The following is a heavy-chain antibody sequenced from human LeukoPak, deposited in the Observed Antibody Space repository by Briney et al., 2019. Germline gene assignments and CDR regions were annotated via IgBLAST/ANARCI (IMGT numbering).Heavy chain of an antibody. CDR1: GFTFSNYS. Sequence: GGSLRLSCAASGFTFSNYSMNWARQAPGKGLEWVASINHNGNVNYYVDSVKGRFTISRDNAKNSLYLQMSNLRAEDTAVYFCARGGGLDVWGQGATVTVSS. CDR2: INHNGNVN. J-gene: IGHJ6*02. D-gene: IGHD3-16*01. V-gene: IGHV3-7*03. CDR3: ARGGGLDV.